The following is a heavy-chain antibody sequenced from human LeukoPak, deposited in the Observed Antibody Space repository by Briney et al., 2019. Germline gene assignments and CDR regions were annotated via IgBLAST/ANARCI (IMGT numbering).Heavy chain of an antibody. D-gene: IGHD2-2*01. CDR3: ARGYCSSTSCYDTNWFDP. J-gene: IGHJ5*02. V-gene: IGHV5-51*01. Sequence: GESLKISCKGSGYSFTSYWIGWVRQMPGKGLEWMGIIYPGDSDTRYSPSFQGQVTISADKSISTAYLQWSSLKASDTAMYYCARGYCSSTSCYDTNWFDPWGQGTLVTVSS. CDR1: GYSFTSYW. CDR2: IYPGDSDT.